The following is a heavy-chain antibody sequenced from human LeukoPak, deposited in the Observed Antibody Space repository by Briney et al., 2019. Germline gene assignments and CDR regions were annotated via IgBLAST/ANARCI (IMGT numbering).Heavy chain of an antibody. D-gene: IGHD7-27*01. CDR3: AKDPLAWDYFDY. V-gene: IGHV3-23*01. CDR2: ISGSGGST. Sequence: GGSLRLSCAASGLTFSSYAMSWVRQAPGKGLEWVSAISGSGGSTYYADSVKGRFTISRDNSKNTLYLQMNSLRAEDTAVYYCAKDPLAWDYFDYWGQGTLVTVSS. J-gene: IGHJ4*02. CDR1: GLTFSSYA.